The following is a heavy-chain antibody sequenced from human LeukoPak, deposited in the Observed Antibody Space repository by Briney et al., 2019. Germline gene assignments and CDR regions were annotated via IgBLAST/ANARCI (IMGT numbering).Heavy chain of an antibody. CDR1: GFTFSNAW. CDR2: IKRKTDGGTT. J-gene: IGHJ4*02. Sequence: PGGSLRLSCAASGFTFSNAWMSWVRQAPGKGLEWVGRIKRKTDGGTTDYAAPVKGRFTISRDDSKNTLYLQMNSLKTEDTAVYYCARDPGYIDYWGQGTLVTVSS. CDR3: ARDPGYIDY. V-gene: IGHV3-15*01.